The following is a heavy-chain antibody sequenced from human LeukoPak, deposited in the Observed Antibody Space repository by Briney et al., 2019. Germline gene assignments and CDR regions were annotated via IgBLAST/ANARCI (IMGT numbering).Heavy chain of an antibody. CDR1: GLTFGING. CDR2: IHYGGTRT. CDR3: AKSTGYSTTGRDFDS. J-gene: IGHJ4*02. V-gene: IGHV3-23*05. D-gene: IGHD6-13*01. Sequence: PGGSLRLSCVVSGLTFGINGMAWVRQAPGKGLEWLATIHYGGTRTHYTDSVKGRFTISRDNSQNTLFLQIDSLRAEDTAVYHCAKSTGYSTTGRDFDSWGRGTLVTVSS.